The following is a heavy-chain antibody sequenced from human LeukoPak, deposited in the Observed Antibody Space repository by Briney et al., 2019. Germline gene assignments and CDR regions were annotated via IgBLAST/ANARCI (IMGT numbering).Heavy chain of an antibody. CDR3: ARDLGYCSSTSRWGC. Sequence: GGSLRLSCAASGFTVSSNYMNWVRQAPGKGLEWVSVIYSGGSTYYADSVKGRFTISRGNSKNTLYLQMNSLRAEDTAVYYCARDLGYCSSTSRWGCWGQGTLVTVSS. CDR1: GFTVSSNY. V-gene: IGHV3-53*01. J-gene: IGHJ4*02. D-gene: IGHD2-2*03. CDR2: IYSGGST.